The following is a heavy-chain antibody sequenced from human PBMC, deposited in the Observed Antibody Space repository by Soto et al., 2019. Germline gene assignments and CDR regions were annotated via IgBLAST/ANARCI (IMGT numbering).Heavy chain of an antibody. J-gene: IGHJ6*02. Sequence: ASVKVSCKASGYTFTGYYMHWVRQAPGQGPEWMGWINPNSGGTNYAQKFQGWVTMTRDTSISTAYMELSRLRSDDTAVYYCARDGSGLRGYSYGYSGSLLSYYYYYGMDVWGQGTTVTVSS. CDR1: GYTFTGYY. D-gene: IGHD5-18*01. CDR2: INPNSGGT. CDR3: ARDGSGLRGYSYGYSGSLLSYYYYYGMDV. V-gene: IGHV1-2*04.